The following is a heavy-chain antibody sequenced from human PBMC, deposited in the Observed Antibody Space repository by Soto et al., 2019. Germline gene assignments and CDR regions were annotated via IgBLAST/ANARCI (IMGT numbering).Heavy chain of an antibody. Sequence: GPEVKKPGASVKVSCKASGYTFDIYGISWVRQVPGKGPEWMGWISADNGDTKYAQRMQGRVTMTTDTATSTAYMELRSLRSDDTAVYYCARDRSYYYDSSGYPFDFWGQGSLVTVSS. CDR3: ARDRSYYYDSSGYPFDF. J-gene: IGHJ4*02. CDR1: GYTFDIYG. V-gene: IGHV1-18*01. D-gene: IGHD3-22*01. CDR2: ISADNGDT.